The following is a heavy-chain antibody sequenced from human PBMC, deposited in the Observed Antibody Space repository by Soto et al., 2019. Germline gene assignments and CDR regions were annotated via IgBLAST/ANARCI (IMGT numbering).Heavy chain of an antibody. D-gene: IGHD4-17*01. CDR1: GFTFANFE. CDR2: ISTSGSTI. CDR3: ARVPGDYGSYYFDY. J-gene: IGHJ4*02. Sequence: LRLSCAASGFTFANFEMNWVRQAPGKGLEWVSHISTSGSTIYYADSLKGRFTISRDNAKNSLYLQMHSLRAEDTAVYYCARVPGDYGSYYFDYWGQGTQVTVSS. V-gene: IGHV3-48*03.